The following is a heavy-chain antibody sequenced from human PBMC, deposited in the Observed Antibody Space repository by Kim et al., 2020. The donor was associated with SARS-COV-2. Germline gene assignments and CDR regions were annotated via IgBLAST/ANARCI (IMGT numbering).Heavy chain of an antibody. D-gene: IGHD3-10*01. J-gene: IGHJ4*02. CDR1: GFTVSSNY. Sequence: GGSLRLSCAASGFTVSSNYMSWVRQAPGKGLEWVSVIYSGGSTYYADSVKGRFTISRHNSKNTLYLQMNSLRAEDTAVYYCARDFEAGYYGSGSYGDWGQGTLVTVSS. V-gene: IGHV3-53*04. CDR3: ARDFEAGYYGSGSYGD. CDR2: IYSGGST.